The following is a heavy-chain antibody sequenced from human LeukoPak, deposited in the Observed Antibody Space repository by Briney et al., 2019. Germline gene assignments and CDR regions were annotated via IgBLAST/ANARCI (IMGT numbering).Heavy chain of an antibody. CDR3: AKDVGQWLVPSYMDV. CDR2: VSGSGGST. V-gene: IGHV3-23*01. CDR1: GFTFSSYA. J-gene: IGHJ6*03. D-gene: IGHD6-19*01. Sequence: SGGALRLSCAASGFTFSSYAMSWGRQARGKGLEWVSAVSGSGGSTYYADSVKGRFTISRDNSKNTLYLQMNSLRAEDTAVYYCAKDVGQWLVPSYMDVWGKGTTVTVSS.